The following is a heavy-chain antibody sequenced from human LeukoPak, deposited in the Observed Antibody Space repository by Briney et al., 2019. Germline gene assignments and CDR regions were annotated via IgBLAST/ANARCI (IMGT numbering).Heavy chain of an antibody. CDR3: ARDSRIAVDT. CDR2: IYYSGST. J-gene: IGHJ5*02. CDR1: GGSISSYY. D-gene: IGHD6-19*01. V-gene: IGHV4-59*01. Sequence: SETLSLTCTVSGGSISSYYRSWIRQPPGKGLEWIGYIYYSGSTNYNPSLKSRVTISVDTSKNQFSLKLSSVTAADTAVYYCARDSRIAVDTWGQGTLVTVSS.